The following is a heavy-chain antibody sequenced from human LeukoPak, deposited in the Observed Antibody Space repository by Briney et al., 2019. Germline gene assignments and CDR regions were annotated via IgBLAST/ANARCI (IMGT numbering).Heavy chain of an antibody. J-gene: IGHJ4*02. Sequence: GGSLRPSCAASGFTFDDYAMHWVRHAPGKGLEWVSGISWNSGSIGYADSVKGRFTISRDNAKNSLYLQMNSLRAEDTALYYCAKEAVAGTFFDYWGQGTLVTVSS. CDR2: ISWNSGSI. V-gene: IGHV3-9*01. CDR3: AKEAVAGTFFDY. D-gene: IGHD6-19*01. CDR1: GFTFDDYA.